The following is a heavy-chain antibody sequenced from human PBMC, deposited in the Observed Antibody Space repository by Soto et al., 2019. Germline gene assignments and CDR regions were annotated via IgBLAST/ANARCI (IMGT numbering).Heavy chain of an antibody. CDR3: ARALCSETDEL. Sequence: EVQLVESGGGLVQPGGSLRLSCAASGFTFSRYWMSWVRQAPGKGLEWVANIKQDGSEKYYVDSVKGRFTISRDNAKNSLYLQMNSLRAEDTAVYYYARALCSETDELWGQGTLVTVSS. CDR2: IKQDGSEK. J-gene: IGHJ4*02. V-gene: IGHV3-7*01. CDR1: GFTFSRYW. D-gene: IGHD6-19*01.